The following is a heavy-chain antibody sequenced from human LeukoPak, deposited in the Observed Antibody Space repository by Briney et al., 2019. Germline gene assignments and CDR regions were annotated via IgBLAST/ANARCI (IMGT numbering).Heavy chain of an antibody. J-gene: IGHJ4*02. Sequence: GGSLRLSCAASGFTFSTHWMTWVRQAPRAAREWVANIKPDGSQTYYVDSVKGRFTISKDSAKNSLYLLMNSRRAEDTAVYYCARDSGSYSYLDYWGQGTLVTVSS. V-gene: IGHV3-7*01. CDR3: ARDSGSYSYLDY. CDR1: GFTFSTHW. D-gene: IGHD1-26*01. CDR2: IKPDGSQT.